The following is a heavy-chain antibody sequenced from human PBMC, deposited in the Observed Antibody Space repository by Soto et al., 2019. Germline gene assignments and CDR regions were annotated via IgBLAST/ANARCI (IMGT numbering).Heavy chain of an antibody. D-gene: IGHD1-26*01. V-gene: IGHV1-18*01. CDR2: VSAYNRNT. CDR3: ARERQWEPLLY. Sequence: VQLVQSGPEVKKPGASVRVSCKASGYTFTNYGITWVRLAPGQGLEWLGWVSAYNRNTNYAQKFEDRVTMTTDTSSNTAYLEVRSLRPDDTAFYFCARERQWEPLLYWGQGTLVTVSS. CDR1: GYTFTNYG. J-gene: IGHJ4*02.